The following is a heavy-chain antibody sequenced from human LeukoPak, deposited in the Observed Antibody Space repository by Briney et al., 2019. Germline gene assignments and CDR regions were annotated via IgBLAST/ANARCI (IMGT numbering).Heavy chain of an antibody. CDR3: ATAVGATTGFVFDY. CDR1: GGTFSSYA. Sequence: SVKVSCKASGGTFSSYAISWVRQAPGQGLEWMGGIIPIFGTANYAQKFQGRVTMTEDTSTDTAYMELSSLRSEDTAVYYCATAVGATTGFVFDYWGQGTLVTVSS. J-gene: IGHJ4*02. V-gene: IGHV1-69*06. D-gene: IGHD1-26*01. CDR2: IIPIFGTA.